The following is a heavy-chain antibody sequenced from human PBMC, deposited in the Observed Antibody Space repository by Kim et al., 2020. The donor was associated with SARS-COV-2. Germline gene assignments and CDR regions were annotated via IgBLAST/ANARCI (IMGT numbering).Heavy chain of an antibody. Sequence: SFQGQVTISADKSISTAYLQWSSLKASDTAMYYCARRYSSGWYGGNFDYWGQGTLVTVSS. CDR3: ARRYSSGWYGGNFDY. V-gene: IGHV5-51*01. D-gene: IGHD6-19*01. J-gene: IGHJ4*02.